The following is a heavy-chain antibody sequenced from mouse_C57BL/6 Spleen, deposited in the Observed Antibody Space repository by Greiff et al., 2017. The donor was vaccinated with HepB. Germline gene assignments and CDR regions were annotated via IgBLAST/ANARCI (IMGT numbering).Heavy chain of an antibody. CDR1: GYTFTSYW. Sequence: VQLQQPGAELVRPGSSVKLSCKASGYTFTSYWMDWVKQRPGKGLEWIGNIYPSDSETHYNQKFKDKATLTVDKSSSTAYMQLSSLTSEDSAVYYCAMVTTRYYYAMDYWGQGTSVTVSS. V-gene: IGHV1-61*01. D-gene: IGHD2-1*01. CDR3: AMVTTRYYYAMDY. J-gene: IGHJ4*01. CDR2: IYPSDSET.